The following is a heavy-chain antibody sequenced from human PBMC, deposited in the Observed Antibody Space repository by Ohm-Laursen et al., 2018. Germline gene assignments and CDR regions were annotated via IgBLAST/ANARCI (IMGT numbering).Heavy chain of an antibody. D-gene: IGHD5-12*01. CDR1: GFTFSSYW. Sequence: SLRLSCTASGFTFSSYWMHWVRQAPGKGLVWVSRINSDGSETNYADSVKGRFTISRDNAKNTLYLQMNSLRGDDTAVYYCARAQRLVASANDYWGQGTLVTVSS. J-gene: IGHJ4*02. V-gene: IGHV3-74*01. CDR2: INSDGSET. CDR3: ARAQRLVASANDY.